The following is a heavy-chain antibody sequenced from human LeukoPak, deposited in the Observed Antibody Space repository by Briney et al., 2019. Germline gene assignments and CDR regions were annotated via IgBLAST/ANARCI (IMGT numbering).Heavy chain of an antibody. Sequence: PSETLSLTCTVSGGSISSYYWSWIRQPPGKGLEWIGYIYYSGSTNYNPSLKSRVTISVDTSKNQFSLKLSSVTAAATAVYYCSRALRFLDSYGYYSADSFCILGQGAIGTVSS. D-gene: IGHD3-22*01. CDR3: SRALRFLDSYGYYSADSFCI. CDR1: GGSISSYY. CDR2: IYYSGST. V-gene: IGHV4-59*01. J-gene: IGHJ3*02.